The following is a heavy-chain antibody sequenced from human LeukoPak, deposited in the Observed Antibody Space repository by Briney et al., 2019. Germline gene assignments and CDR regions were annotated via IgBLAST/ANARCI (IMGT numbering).Heavy chain of an antibody. CDR3: ATHRRNIVVVPAAIPFDY. Sequence: SVKVSCKASGGTFSSYAISWVRQAPGQGLEWMGGIIPIFGTANYAQKFQGRVTITADESTSTAYMELSSLRSEDTAVYYCATHRRNIVVVPAAIPFDYWGQGTLVTVSS. CDR2: IIPIFGTA. D-gene: IGHD2-2*01. J-gene: IGHJ4*02. CDR1: GGTFSSYA. V-gene: IGHV1-69*13.